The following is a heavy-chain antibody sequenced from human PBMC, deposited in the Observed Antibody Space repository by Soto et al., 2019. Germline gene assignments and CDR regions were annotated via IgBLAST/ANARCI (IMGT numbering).Heavy chain of an antibody. V-gene: IGHV4-31*03. CDR1: GGSISSGGYY. CDR3: ARTPMDIAAAGRDYYYYGMDV. D-gene: IGHD6-13*01. CDR2: IYYSGST. Sequence: PSETLSLTCTVSGGSISSGGYYWSWIRQHPGKGLEWIGYIYYSGSTYYNPSLKSRVTISVDTSKNQFSLKLSSVTAADTAVYYCARTPMDIAAAGRDYYYYGMDVWGQGTTVTV. J-gene: IGHJ6*02.